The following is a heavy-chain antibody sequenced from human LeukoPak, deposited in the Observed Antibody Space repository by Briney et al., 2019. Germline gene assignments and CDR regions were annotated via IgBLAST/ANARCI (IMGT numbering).Heavy chain of an antibody. CDR1: GGSISSYY. V-gene: IGHV4-59*01. CDR3: ARGADYIWGTYVHFFDY. D-gene: IGHD3-16*01. J-gene: IGHJ4*02. CDR2: IYYSGST. Sequence: SETLSLTCTVSGGSISSYYWSWIRQPPGKGLEWIGYIYYSGSTNYNPSLKSRVTISVDTSKNQFSLKLSSVTAADTAVYYCARGADYIWGTYVHFFDYWGPGTLVTVSS.